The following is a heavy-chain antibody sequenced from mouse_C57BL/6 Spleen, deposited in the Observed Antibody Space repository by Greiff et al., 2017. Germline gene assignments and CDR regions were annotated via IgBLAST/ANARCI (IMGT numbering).Heavy chain of an antibody. CDR1: GYTFTSYG. J-gene: IGHJ4*01. CDR2: IYPRSGNT. D-gene: IGHD1-1*01. Sequence: LVESGAELARPGASVKLSCKASGYTFTSYGISWVKQRTGQGLEWIGEIYPRSGNTYYNEKFKGKATLTADKSSSTAYMELRSLTSEDSAVYFCARSGDYGSFYAMDYWGQGTSVTVSS. V-gene: IGHV1-81*01. CDR3: ARSGDYGSFYAMDY.